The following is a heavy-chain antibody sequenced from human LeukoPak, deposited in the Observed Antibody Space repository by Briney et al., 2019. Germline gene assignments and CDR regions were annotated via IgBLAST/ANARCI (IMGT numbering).Heavy chain of an antibody. CDR1: GYSFTDYY. CDR2: INPDDGGI. Sequence: ASVKVSCKASGYSFTDYYMNWLRQAPGQGLEWMGWINPDDGGIKYGQKFKGRVSMTRDTSINTVYMELSGLKSDDTAVYYCARDNEGAPGYWGQGTLVTVSS. D-gene: IGHD1-26*01. CDR3: ARDNEGAPGY. V-gene: IGHV1-2*02. J-gene: IGHJ4*02.